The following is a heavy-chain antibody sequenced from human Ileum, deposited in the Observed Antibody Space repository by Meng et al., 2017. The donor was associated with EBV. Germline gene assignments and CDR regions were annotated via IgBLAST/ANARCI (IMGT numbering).Heavy chain of an antibody. J-gene: IGHJ4*02. CDR2: IFNSGST. CDR1: WGFFSSITW. CDR3: AVHIGTNYGTYDY. V-gene: IGHV4-4*02. D-gene: IGHD1-14*01. Sequence: LQRSGPGRVKLSGTLYCLYAVAWGFFSSITWWRWVRQPPEKGLEWIGEIFNSGSTNYNPSIKSRVTVSADTSKHQFSLNLNSVTAADTALYYCAVHIGTNYGTYDYWGQGTLVTVSS.